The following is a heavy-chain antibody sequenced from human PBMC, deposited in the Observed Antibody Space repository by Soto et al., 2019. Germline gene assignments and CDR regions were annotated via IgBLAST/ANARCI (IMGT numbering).Heavy chain of an antibody. CDR3: ARQRYIAVAGYYYYGMDV. CDR1: GGSISSSSYY. CDR2: IYYSGST. Sequence: SETLSLTCTVSGGSISSSSYYWGWIRQPPGKGLEWIGSIYYSGSTYYNPSLKSRVTISVDTSKNQFSLKLSSVTAADTAVYYCARQRYIAVAGYYYYGMDVWGQGTTVTVSS. V-gene: IGHV4-39*01. J-gene: IGHJ6*02. D-gene: IGHD6-19*01.